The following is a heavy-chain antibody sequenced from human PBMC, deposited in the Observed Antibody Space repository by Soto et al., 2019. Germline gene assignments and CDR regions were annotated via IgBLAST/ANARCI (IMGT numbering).Heavy chain of an antibody. CDR3: ARVGTANPRGYYFDY. CDR2: IIPIFGTA. D-gene: IGHD5-18*01. CDR1: GGTFSSYA. V-gene: IGHV1-69*13. Sequence: SVKVSCKASGGTFSSYAISWVRQAPGQGLEWMGGIIPIFGTANYAQKFQGRVTITADESTSTAYTELSSLRSEDTAVYYCARVGTANPRGYYFDYWGQGTLVTVSS. J-gene: IGHJ4*02.